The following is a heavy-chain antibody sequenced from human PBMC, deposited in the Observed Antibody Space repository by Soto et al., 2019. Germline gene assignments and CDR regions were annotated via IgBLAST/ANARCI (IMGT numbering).Heavy chain of an antibody. D-gene: IGHD3-10*01. J-gene: IGHJ6*03. CDR2: INDSGDI. Sequence: QVQLQQWGAGLLKPSETLSLTCAVYGGSFSGYQWSWIRQTPGKGLEWIGGINDSGDINYNPSLKSRVTILVDSPKTQISLRLSSVAAAATAVYYCARGLILWFGELSRRGGYYYYMDVWGKGTTVTVSS. CDR3: ARGLILWFGELSRRGGYYYYMDV. CDR1: GGSFSGYQ. V-gene: IGHV4-34*01.